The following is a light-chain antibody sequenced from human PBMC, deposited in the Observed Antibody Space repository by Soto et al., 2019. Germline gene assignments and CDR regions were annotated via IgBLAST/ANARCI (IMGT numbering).Light chain of an antibody. CDR1: QRISSY. J-gene: IGKJ1*01. CDR3: LHHNGCPPT. CDR2: AAS. Sequence: AIRMTQPPSTLSASTGDRVTIAFRASQRISSYLAWYQQIPGKAPKLLIYAASTLQSGVPSRFSGSRSGTEFTLTISILQPEDFTTYCCLHHNGCPPTFGQGTKVDIK. V-gene: IGKV1-8*01.